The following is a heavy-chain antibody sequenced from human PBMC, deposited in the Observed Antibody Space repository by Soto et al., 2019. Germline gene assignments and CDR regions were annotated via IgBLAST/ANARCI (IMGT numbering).Heavy chain of an antibody. CDR2: INPSGGST. V-gene: IGHV1-46*01. Sequence: ASVKVSWKASGYTFTSYYMHWVRQAPGQGFEWMGIINPSGGSTSYAQKFQGRVTMTRDTSTSTVYMELSSLRSEDTAVYYCARSYCSGGSCYSQQRYYYYYYGMDVWGQGTTVTVS. CDR1: GYTFTSYY. J-gene: IGHJ6*02. D-gene: IGHD2-15*01. CDR3: ARSYCSGGSCYSQQRYYYYYYGMDV.